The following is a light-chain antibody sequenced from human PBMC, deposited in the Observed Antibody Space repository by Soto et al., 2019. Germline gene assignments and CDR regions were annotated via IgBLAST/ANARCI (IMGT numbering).Light chain of an antibody. Sequence: LTQPASVSGSPGQSIAISCTGTRSDVGAYNYVSWYQQHPGKAPKLMISEVTNRPSGVSDRFSGSKSGNTASLTISGLQAEDEADYYCSSFTSRFTFVFGTGTKVTVL. CDR2: EVT. V-gene: IGLV2-14*01. CDR1: RSDVGAYNY. J-gene: IGLJ1*01. CDR3: SSFTSRFTFV.